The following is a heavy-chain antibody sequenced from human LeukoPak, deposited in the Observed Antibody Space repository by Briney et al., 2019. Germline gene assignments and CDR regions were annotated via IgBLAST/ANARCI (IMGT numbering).Heavy chain of an antibody. V-gene: IGHV4-34*01. D-gene: IGHD3-22*01. J-gene: IGHJ4*02. CDR2: INHSGST. CDR1: GGSFSGYY. Sequence: SETLSLTCAVYGGSFSGYYWSWIRQPPGKGLEWIGEINHSGSTNYNPSLKSRVTISVDTSKNQFSLKLSSVTAADTAVYYCARAQYYYDSSGYCKYWGQGTLVTVSS. CDR3: ARAQYYYDSSGYCKY.